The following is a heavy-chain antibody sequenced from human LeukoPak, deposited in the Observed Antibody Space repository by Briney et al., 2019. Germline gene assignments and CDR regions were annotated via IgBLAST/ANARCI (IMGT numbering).Heavy chain of an antibody. CDR3: ARQYSGSSKNWFDP. Sequence: ASVKVSCKASGYTFTGYGISWVRQAPGQGLEWMGWISAYNGNTNYAQKLQGRVTMTTDTSTSTAYMELRSLRSDDTAVYYCARQYSGSSKNWFDPWGQGTLVTVSS. D-gene: IGHD1-26*01. J-gene: IGHJ5*02. CDR2: ISAYNGNT. CDR1: GYTFTGYG. V-gene: IGHV1-18*01.